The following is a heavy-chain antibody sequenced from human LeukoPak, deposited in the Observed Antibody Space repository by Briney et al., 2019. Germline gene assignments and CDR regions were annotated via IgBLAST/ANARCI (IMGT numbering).Heavy chain of an antibody. CDR1: GFAFDDYT. D-gene: IGHD4/OR15-4a*01. V-gene: IGHV3-43*01. CDR2: INKDAGST. J-gene: IGHJ4*02. Sequence: GGSLRLSCAASGFAFDDYTMHWVRQAPGKGLEWVSLINKDAGSTYYADSVKGRFTTSRDNSKNSLYLQMNSLRTEDTAFYYCAKDYYGSNYGYLDNWSQGTLVTVSS. CDR3: AKDYYGSNYGYLDN.